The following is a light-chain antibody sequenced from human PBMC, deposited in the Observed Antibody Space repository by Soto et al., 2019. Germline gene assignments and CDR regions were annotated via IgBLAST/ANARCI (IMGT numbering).Light chain of an antibody. V-gene: IGKV3D-15*01. CDR3: QQYNNWPPEYT. J-gene: IGKJ2*01. Sequence: EILMTQSPATLSVSPGERATLSCRASQSVSTRLAWYQQKPGQAPRLLIYGASTRATGIPARFSGSGSGTEFTLTISSLQSEDFAVYHCQQYNNWPPEYTFGQGTKLEIK. CDR2: GAS. CDR1: QSVSTR.